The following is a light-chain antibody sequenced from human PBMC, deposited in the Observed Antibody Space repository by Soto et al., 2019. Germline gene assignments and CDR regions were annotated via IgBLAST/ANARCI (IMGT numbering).Light chain of an antibody. J-gene: IGKJ3*01. Sequence: EIVMTQSPATLSMSPGDRATLSCRASQSVSSNLAWYQQKPGQAPRLLIYGASTRATGIPARFSGSGSGTEFTLTISSLQSEDFAVNHCQQYNNWPPGTFGPGTKVDIK. CDR3: QQYNNWPPGT. CDR2: GAS. CDR1: QSVSSN. V-gene: IGKV3-15*01.